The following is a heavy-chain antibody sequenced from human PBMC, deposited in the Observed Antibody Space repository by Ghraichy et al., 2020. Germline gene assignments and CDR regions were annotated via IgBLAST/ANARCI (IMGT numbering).Heavy chain of an antibody. CDR3: ARVSWRITMIVVVITRRADSFDI. Sequence: ASVKVSCKASGYTFTSYGISWVRQAPGQGLEWMGWISAYNGNTNYAQKLQGRVTMTTDTSTNTAYMELRSLRSDDTAVYYCARVSWRITMIVVVITRRADSFDIWGQGTMVTVSS. V-gene: IGHV1-18*01. CDR1: GYTFTSYG. D-gene: IGHD3-22*01. J-gene: IGHJ3*02. CDR2: ISAYNGNT.